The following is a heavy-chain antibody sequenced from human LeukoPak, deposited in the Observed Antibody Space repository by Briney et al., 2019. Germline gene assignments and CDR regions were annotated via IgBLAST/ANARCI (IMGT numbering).Heavy chain of an antibody. Sequence: PSETLSLTCTVSGGSISSSSYYWGWIRQPPGKGLEWIGTIYYSGNTYYSPSLKSRVTISVDTSKNQFSLKLTSVTAADTAVYYCARAQVAAAFRGRSALGFDPWGQGTLVTVSS. CDR1: GGSISSSSYY. V-gene: IGHV4-39*07. D-gene: IGHD2-15*01. CDR2: IYYSGNT. J-gene: IGHJ5*02. CDR3: ARAQVAAAFRGRSALGFDP.